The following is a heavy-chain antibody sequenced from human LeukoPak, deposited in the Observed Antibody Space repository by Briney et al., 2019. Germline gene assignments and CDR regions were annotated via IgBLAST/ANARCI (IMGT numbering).Heavy chain of an antibody. CDR2: ISSSGSTI. V-gene: IGHV3-48*03. D-gene: IGHD3-22*01. Sequence: GGSLRLSCAASGFTFSTYEMNWVRQAPGKGLEWVSYISSSGSTIYYAGSVKGRFTIPRDNAKNSLYLQMNSLRAEDTAVYYCARDNYDSSTPYYFDYWGQGTLVTVSS. J-gene: IGHJ4*02. CDR1: GFTFSTYE. CDR3: ARDNYDSSTPYYFDY.